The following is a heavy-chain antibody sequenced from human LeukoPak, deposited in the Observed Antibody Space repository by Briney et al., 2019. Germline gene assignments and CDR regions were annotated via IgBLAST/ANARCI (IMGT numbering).Heavy chain of an antibody. Sequence: ASVKVSCKASGGTFSSYAISWVRQAPGQGLKWMGGIIPIFGTANYAQKFQGRVTITADESTSTAYMELSSLRSEDTAVYYCARLTGYCSSTSCYRAFDIWGQGTMVTVSS. CDR2: IIPIFGTA. J-gene: IGHJ3*02. CDR1: GGTFSSYA. D-gene: IGHD2-2*02. V-gene: IGHV1-69*13. CDR3: ARLTGYCSSTSCYRAFDI.